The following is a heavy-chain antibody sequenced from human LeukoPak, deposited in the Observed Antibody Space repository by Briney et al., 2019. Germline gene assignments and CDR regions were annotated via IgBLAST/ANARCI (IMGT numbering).Heavy chain of an antibody. V-gene: IGHV4-4*07. CDR3: ARDAGSGWYYFDS. CDR2: LYPSGRT. J-gene: IGHJ4*02. D-gene: IGHD6-19*01. Sequence: PSETLSLTCTVSGGSISLSFWSWLRQPAGKGLEWVGRLYPSGRTENNPSLKSGVSISLDAPKSQFSLRLTSVTAADTAVYFCARDAGSGWYYFDSWGQGTRVTVSS. CDR1: GGSISLSF.